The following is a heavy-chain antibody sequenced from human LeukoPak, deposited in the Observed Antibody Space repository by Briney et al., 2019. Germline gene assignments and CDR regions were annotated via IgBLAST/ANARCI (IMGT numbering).Heavy chain of an antibody. CDR3: ARDRGGEDYPDC. V-gene: IGHV3-21*01. J-gene: IGHJ4*02. CDR1: GFSFSTYA. Sequence: GGSLRLSCAASGFSFSTYAMNWVRQAPGKGLEWVSCVSRSGTYTYYADSVKGRFTVSRDNAKDSLYLQMNSLRAEDTAVYYCARDRGGEDYPDCWGQGTLVIVSS. CDR2: VSRSGTYT. D-gene: IGHD2-21*01.